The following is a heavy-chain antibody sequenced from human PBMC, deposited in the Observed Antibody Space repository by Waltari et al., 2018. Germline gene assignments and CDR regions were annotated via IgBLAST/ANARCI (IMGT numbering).Heavy chain of an antibody. CDR2: IIPIFGTA. D-gene: IGHD3-22*01. CDR3: ARDTHYYDGSGYQKRSYYFDY. V-gene: IGHV1-69*08. Sequence: QVQLVQSGAEVKKPGSSVKVSCKASGGTFSSYAISWVRQAPGQGLEWMGRIIPIFGTANYAQKFQGRVTITADKSTSTAYMELSSLRSEDTAVYYCARDTHYYDGSGYQKRSYYFDYWGQGTLVTVSS. J-gene: IGHJ4*02. CDR1: GGTFSSYA.